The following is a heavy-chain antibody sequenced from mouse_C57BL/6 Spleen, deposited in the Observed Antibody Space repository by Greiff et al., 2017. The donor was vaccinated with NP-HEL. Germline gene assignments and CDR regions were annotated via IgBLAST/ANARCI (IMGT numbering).Heavy chain of an antibody. J-gene: IGHJ2*01. V-gene: IGHV5-6*01. CDR3: ARHELTVYYFDY. CDR2: ISSGGSYT. CDR1: GFTFSSYG. D-gene: IGHD4-1*01. Sequence: EVKLVESGGDLVKPGGSLKLSCAASGFTFSSYGMSWVRQTPDKRLEWVATISSGGSYTYYPDSVKGRFTISRDNAKNTLYLQMSSLKSEDTAMYYCARHELTVYYFDYWGQGTTLTVSS.